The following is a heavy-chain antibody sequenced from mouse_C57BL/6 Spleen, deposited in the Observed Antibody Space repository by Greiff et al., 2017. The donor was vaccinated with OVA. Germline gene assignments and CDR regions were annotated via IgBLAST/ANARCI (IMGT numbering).Heavy chain of an antibody. CDR1: GYTFTSYW. V-gene: IGHV1-61*01. J-gene: IGHJ2*01. Sequence: VQLQQPGAELVRPGSSVKLSCKASGYTFTSYWMDWVKQRPGQGLEWIGNIYPSDSETHYNQKFKDKATLTVDKSSSTAYMQLSSLTSEDSAVYYCARSVPYFDYWGQGTTLTVSS. CDR3: ARSVPYFDY. D-gene: IGHD5-1*01. CDR2: IYPSDSET.